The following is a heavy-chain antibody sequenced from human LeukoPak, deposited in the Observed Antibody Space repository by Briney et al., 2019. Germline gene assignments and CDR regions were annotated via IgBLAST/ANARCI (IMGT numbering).Heavy chain of an antibody. D-gene: IGHD6-13*01. CDR1: GYTFTSYC. Sequence: ASVNASCKASGYTFTSYCIHWVRQAPGQGLEWMGLINPTNGGTSYAQKFQGRITMTRDTSTSTVYMELSSLREEDTALYYCARDQYLDSSRFHYFDSWGQGTLVTVSS. J-gene: IGHJ4*02. V-gene: IGHV1-46*01. CDR3: ARDQYLDSSRFHYFDS. CDR2: INPTNGGT.